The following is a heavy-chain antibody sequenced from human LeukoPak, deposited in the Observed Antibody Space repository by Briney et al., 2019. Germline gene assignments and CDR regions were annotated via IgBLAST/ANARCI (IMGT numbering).Heavy chain of an antibody. J-gene: IGHJ4*02. Sequence: GGSLRLSCAASRFTFTSYSMSWVRQAPGKGLEWVSGTSDRGDYTYYADSVKGRFTISRDSSKNTQFLQMNSLRAEDTALYFCARKAQYNGHYPLDYWGQGTLVTVSS. D-gene: IGHD1-7*01. CDR3: ARKAQYNGHYPLDY. CDR2: TSDRGDYT. V-gene: IGHV3-23*01. CDR1: RFTFTSYS.